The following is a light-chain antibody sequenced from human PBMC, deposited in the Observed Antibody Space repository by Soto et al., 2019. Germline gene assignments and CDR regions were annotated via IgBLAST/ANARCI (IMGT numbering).Light chain of an antibody. CDR3: QAWDSGTYV. V-gene: IGLV3-1*01. CDR1: KLGDKY. J-gene: IGLJ1*01. Sequence: SYELPQPPSVSVSPGQTATITCSGDKLGDKYANWYQKKPGQSPVLLAYQGNKRPSGIPERFSGSNSGNTATLTISGAQAMDEADYYCQAWDSGTYVFGPGTKVTVL. CDR2: QGN.